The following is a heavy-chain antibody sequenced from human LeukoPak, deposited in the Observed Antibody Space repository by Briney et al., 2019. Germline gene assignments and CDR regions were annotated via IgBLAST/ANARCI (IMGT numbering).Heavy chain of an antibody. CDR1: GFTFSNAW. J-gene: IGHJ4*02. CDR2: IKSKTDGGTT. D-gene: IGHD3-22*01. V-gene: IGHV3-15*01. Sequence: GGSLRLSSAASGFTFSNAWMSWVRQAPGKGLEWVGRIKSKTDGGTTDYAAPVKGRFTISRDDSKNTLYLQMNSLKTEDTAVYYCTTDAITYYYDSSGYYSVDYWGQGTLVTVSS. CDR3: TTDAITYYYDSSGYYSVDY.